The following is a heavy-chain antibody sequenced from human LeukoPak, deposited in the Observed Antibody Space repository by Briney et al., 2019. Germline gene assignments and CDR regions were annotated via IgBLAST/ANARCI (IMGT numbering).Heavy chain of an antibody. CDR3: ARAATYFPDSSGYYDPYYFDY. V-gene: IGHV3-53*01. CDR2: IYSGGNT. J-gene: IGHJ4*02. CDR1: GFTFSSSY. D-gene: IGHD3-22*01. Sequence: PGGSLRLSCAASGFTFSSSYMSWVRQTPGKGLEWVSVIYSGGNTYYADSVKGRFTISRDNSKNTLYLQMNSLRVEDTAVYYCARAATYFPDSSGYYDPYYFDYWGQGTLVTVSS.